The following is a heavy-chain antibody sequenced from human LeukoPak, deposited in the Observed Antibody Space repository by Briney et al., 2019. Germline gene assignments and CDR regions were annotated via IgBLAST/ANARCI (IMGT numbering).Heavy chain of an antibody. D-gene: IGHD5-12*01. CDR3: ATDGYEPVNTNYFDC. V-gene: IGHV1-2*02. CDR2: INPNSGGT. Sequence: ASVKVSCKASGYTFTGYYMHWVRQAPGQGLEWMGWINPNSGGTNYAQKFQSRVTMTRDTSISTAYMELSRLRSDDTAVYYCATDGYEPVNTNYFDCWGQGTLVTVSS. CDR1: GYTFTGYY. J-gene: IGHJ4*02.